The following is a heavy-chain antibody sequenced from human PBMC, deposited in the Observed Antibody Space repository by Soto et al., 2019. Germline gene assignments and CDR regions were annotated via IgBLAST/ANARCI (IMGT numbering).Heavy chain of an antibody. D-gene: IGHD1-26*01. CDR1: GGSISSSSYY. Sequence: SETLSLTCTVSGGSISSSSYYWGWTRQPPGKGLEWIGSIYYSGSTHYNPSLKSRVTISVDTSKNQFSLKLSSVTAADTAVYYCARRLVGATSAFDIWGQGTMVTVSS. J-gene: IGHJ3*02. V-gene: IGHV4-39*01. CDR2: IYYSGST. CDR3: ARRLVGATSAFDI.